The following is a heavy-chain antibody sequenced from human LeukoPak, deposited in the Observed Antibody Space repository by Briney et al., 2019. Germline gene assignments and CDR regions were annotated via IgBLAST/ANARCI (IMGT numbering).Heavy chain of an antibody. D-gene: IGHD1-14*01. CDR2: ISGSGDST. Sequence: GGSLRLSCTASGFIFDTHTLTWVRQAPGKGLEWVASISGSGDSTNYGDSVKGRFTISRDHFKRTVHLEMSNLRADDTAMYFCVRRAAVRGMDFWGLGTTVIVSS. CDR1: GFIFDTHT. V-gene: IGHV3-23*01. CDR3: VRRAAVRGMDF. J-gene: IGHJ6*02.